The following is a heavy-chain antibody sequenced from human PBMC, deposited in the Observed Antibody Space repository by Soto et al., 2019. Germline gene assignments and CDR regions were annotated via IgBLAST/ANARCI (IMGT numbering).Heavy chain of an antibody. Sequence: GGSLRLSCAASGFTFSSYGMHWVRQAPGKGLEWVAVISYDGSNKYYADSVKGRFTISRDNSKNTLYLQMNSLRAEDTAVYYCAKDRPTVTFDYWGQGTLVTVSS. CDR3: AKDRPTVTFDY. V-gene: IGHV3-30*18. CDR1: GFTFSSYG. J-gene: IGHJ4*02. CDR2: ISYDGSNK. D-gene: IGHD4-17*01.